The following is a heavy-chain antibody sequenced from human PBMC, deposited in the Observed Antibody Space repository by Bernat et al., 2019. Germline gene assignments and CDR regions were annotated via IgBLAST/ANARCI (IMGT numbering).Heavy chain of an antibody. CDR2: IWYDGSNK. V-gene: IGHV3-33*01. D-gene: IGHD5-12*01. Sequence: QVQLVESGGGVVQPGRSLRLSCAASGFTFSSYGMHWVRQAPGKGLEWVAVIWYDGSNKNYADSVKGRFTISRDNSKNTLYLQMISLRAEDTAVYYCARDAGYSGYDYAFDIWGQGTMVTVSS. CDR3: ARDAGYSGYDYAFDI. CDR1: GFTFSSYG. J-gene: IGHJ3*02.